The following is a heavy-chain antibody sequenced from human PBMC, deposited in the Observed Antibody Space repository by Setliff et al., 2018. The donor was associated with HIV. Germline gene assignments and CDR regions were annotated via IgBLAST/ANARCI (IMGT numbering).Heavy chain of an antibody. CDR2: INPGDSDT. V-gene: IGHV5-51*01. CDR3: ARSSARYYNILTGWLNADDY. J-gene: IGHJ4*02. Sequence: GESLKISCKTSGYSFTTYWIGWVRQMSGKGLEWMGIINPGDSDTRYSPSFQGQVTISADKSISTAYLQRSSLKASDTAMYYCARSSARYYNILTGWLNADDYWGQGTLVTVSS. CDR1: GYSFTTYW. D-gene: IGHD3-9*01.